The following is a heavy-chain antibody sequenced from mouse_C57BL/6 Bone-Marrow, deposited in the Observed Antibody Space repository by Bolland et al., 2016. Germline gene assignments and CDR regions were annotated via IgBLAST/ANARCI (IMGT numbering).Heavy chain of an antibody. CDR3: ARAYYSNLYYAIDY. CDR2: PNYGTT. D-gene: IGHD2-5*01. V-gene: IGHV1-39*01. Sequence: PNYGTTSYNQKFKGKATLTVDQSSSTAYMQLNSLTSEDSAVYYCARAYYSNLYYAIDYWGQGTS. J-gene: IGHJ4*01.